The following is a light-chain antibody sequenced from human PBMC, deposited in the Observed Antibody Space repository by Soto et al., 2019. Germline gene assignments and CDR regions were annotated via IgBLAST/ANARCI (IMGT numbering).Light chain of an antibody. CDR3: QYYDTRLSGVI. CDR2: ADN. CDR1: SSNIGAGYD. J-gene: IGLJ2*01. Sequence: QSVLTQTPSVSGAPGQKITMSCTGSSSNIGAGYDVHWYQQVPGAAPRLHIYADNNRPSGVPDRFSDSKSGTSASLAITGLQGEDEANYCCQYYDTRLSGVIFGAGTKVTVL. V-gene: IGLV1-40*01.